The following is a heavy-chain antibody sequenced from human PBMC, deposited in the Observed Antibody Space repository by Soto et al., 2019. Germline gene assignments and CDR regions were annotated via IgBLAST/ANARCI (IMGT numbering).Heavy chain of an antibody. V-gene: IGHV1-18*01. CDR1: GYTFTSYG. CDR3: LYSSSSVPNPYNWFDP. Sequence: QVQLVQSGAEVKKPGASVKVSCKASGYTFTSYGISWVRQAPGQGLEWMGWISAYNGNTNYAQKLQGRVTMTTDTATSTAYMELRSLRSDDTAVDYCLYSSSSVPNPYNWFDPWGQGTLVTVSS. D-gene: IGHD6-6*01. CDR2: ISAYNGNT. J-gene: IGHJ5*02.